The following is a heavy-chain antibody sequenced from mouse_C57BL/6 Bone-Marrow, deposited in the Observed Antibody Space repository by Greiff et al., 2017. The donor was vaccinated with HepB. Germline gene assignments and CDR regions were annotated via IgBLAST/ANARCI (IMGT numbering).Heavy chain of an antibody. J-gene: IGHJ3*01. CDR2: ISGGGGNT. CDR3: ARNYYGSSWAY. CDR1: GFTFSSYT. Sequence: DVKLVESGGGLVKPGGSLKLSCAASGFTFSSYTMSWVRQTPEKRLEWVATISGGGGNTYYPDSVKGRFNISRDNAKNTLYLQMSSLRSEDTALYYCARNYYGSSWAYWGQGTLVTVSA. V-gene: IGHV5-9*01. D-gene: IGHD1-1*01.